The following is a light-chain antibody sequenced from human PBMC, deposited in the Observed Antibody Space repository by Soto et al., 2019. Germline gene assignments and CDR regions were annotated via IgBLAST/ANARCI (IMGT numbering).Light chain of an antibody. Sequence: EIVLTQSPGTLSLSPGGRATLSCRASQSVSSNFLAWYQQKPGQAPRLLVYGASNRATGIPDRFSGSGSGTDFTLTISRLEPEDFAVYYCQYSGSSLRTFGQGTKVEIK. CDR1: QSVSSNF. CDR3: QYSGSSLRT. J-gene: IGKJ1*01. CDR2: GAS. V-gene: IGKV3-20*01.